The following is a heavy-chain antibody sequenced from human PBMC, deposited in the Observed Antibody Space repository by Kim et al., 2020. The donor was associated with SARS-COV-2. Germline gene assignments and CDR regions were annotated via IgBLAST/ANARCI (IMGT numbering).Heavy chain of an antibody. CDR3: ARGLMVRGVIGINWFDP. V-gene: IGHV1-8*01. CDR2: MNPNSGNT. J-gene: IGHJ5*02. CDR1: GYTFTSYD. Sequence: ASVKVSCKASGYTFTSYDINWVRQATGQGLEWMGWMNPNSGNTGYAQKFQGRVTMTRNTSISTAYMELSSLRSEDTAVYYCARGLMVRGVIGINWFDPWGQGTLVTVSS. D-gene: IGHD3-10*01.